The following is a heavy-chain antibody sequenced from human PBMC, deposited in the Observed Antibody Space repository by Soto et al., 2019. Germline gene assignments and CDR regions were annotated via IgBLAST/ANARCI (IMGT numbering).Heavy chain of an antibody. J-gene: IGHJ5*02. D-gene: IGHD2-2*01. CDR2: ISGSGGST. CDR1: VFTFSRYA. V-gene: IGHV3-23*01. CDR3: AKVHTAARGNNWFDP. Sequence: SLSLSYAASVFTFSRYAMSWVRQAPGKGLEWVSAISGSGGSTYYADSVKGRFTISRDNSKNTLYLQMNSLRAEDTAVYYCAKVHTAARGNNWFDPWGQGTLVNVSS.